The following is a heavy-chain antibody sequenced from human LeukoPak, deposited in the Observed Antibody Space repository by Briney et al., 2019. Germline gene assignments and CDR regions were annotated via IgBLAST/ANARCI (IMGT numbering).Heavy chain of an antibody. D-gene: IGHD6-19*01. CDR1: GFSLSTSGVG. CDR3: ANRRGTSGWSEGYFDY. V-gene: IGHV2-5*02. J-gene: IGHJ4*02. CDR2: IYWDDDK. Sequence: SGPTLVNPTQTLTLTCTFSGFSLSTSGVGVGWIRQPPGKAPEWLALIYWDDDKRYSPSLKSRLTITKDTPKNQVVLTMTNVDPLDTATYYCANRRGTSGWSEGYFDYWGQGTLVTVSS.